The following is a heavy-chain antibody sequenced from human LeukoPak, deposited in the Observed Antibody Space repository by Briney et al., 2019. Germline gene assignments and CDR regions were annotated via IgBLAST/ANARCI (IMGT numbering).Heavy chain of an antibody. V-gene: IGHV4-59*01. CDR3: ASLDY. J-gene: IGHJ4*02. CDR1: GGSISSYY. CDR2: IYHNGNT. Sequence: SSETLPLTCTVSGGSISSYYWSWIRQPPGKGLEWIGYIYHNGNTNYNPSLKRRVTMSVDTSRNQFSLKLTSVTAADTAVYYCASLDYWGQGTLVTVSS.